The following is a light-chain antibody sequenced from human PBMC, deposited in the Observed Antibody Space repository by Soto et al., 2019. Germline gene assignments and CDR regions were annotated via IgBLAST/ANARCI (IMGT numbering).Light chain of an antibody. CDR1: SSNFGAGYD. V-gene: IGLV1-40*01. Sequence: QSVLTQPPSVSGAPGQRVTISCTGNSSNFGAGYDVHWYQQLPGAAPKLVIFGNRNRPSGVPERFSGSKSGTSASLAITGLQAEDEADYYCQAYDYSLTASVFGGGTKSPS. CDR3: QAYDYSLTASV. CDR2: GNR. J-gene: IGLJ3*02.